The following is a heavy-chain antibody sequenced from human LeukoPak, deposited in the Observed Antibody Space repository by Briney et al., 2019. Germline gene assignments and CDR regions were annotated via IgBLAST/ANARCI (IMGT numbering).Heavy chain of an antibody. V-gene: IGHV4-61*08. J-gene: IGHJ6*03. CDR3: ARQQRGPQRSLYYYYMDV. CDR2: T. D-gene: IGHD1/OR15-1a*01. Sequence: TSETLSLTCTVSGGSLTDGDYYWGWVRQPPGTGLQWIATTYEGASLKSRVTISLDTSKNQFFLRLTSVTAADTAVYYCARQQRGPQRSLYYYYMDVWGKGTTVTVSS. CDR1: GGSLTDGDYY.